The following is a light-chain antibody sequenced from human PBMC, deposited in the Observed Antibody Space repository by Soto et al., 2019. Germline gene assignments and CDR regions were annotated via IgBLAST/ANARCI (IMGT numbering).Light chain of an antibody. CDR3: QQYYSYPHT. CDR1: QGISSY. Sequence: IRMTQSPSSLSASTGDRVTITCRASQGISSYLAWYQQKPGKAPKLLIYAASTLQSGVPSRFSGSGSGTDFTLTIICLQSEDFATYYCQQYYSYPHTFGQGTKLEIK. V-gene: IGKV1-8*01. J-gene: IGKJ2*01. CDR2: AAS.